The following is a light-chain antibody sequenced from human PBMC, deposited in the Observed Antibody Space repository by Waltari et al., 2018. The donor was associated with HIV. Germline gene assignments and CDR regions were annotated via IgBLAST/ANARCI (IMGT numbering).Light chain of an antibody. V-gene: IGLV1-47*01. CDR3: TSWDDSLSRLV. CDR2: RTN. CDR1: TSNIGTKF. Sequence: QSVLTQPPSASGTPGQRVTISCSGGTSNIGTKFVHWYQQFPGTAPKLLIYRTNQQPSGVPDRFSGSKSGTSASLAISGLRSGDEADYYCTSWDDSLSRLVFGGGTKLTVL. J-gene: IGLJ3*02.